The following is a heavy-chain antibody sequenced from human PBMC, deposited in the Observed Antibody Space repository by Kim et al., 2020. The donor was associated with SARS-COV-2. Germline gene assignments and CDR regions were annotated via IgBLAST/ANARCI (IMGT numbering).Heavy chain of an antibody. D-gene: IGHD3-10*01. J-gene: IGHJ4*02. CDR3: AARNYGSGSYYFYFDH. CDR1: GYTFTSYA. V-gene: IGHV1-3*01. CDR2: INAVNGNT. Sequence: ASVKVSCKASGYTFTSYAFHWVRQAPGQRLEWMGWINAVNGNTKYSQKFQGRVTITRDTSSTTAYMELSSLRSADTAVYYCAARNYGSGSYYFYFDHWGQGTLVTVSS.